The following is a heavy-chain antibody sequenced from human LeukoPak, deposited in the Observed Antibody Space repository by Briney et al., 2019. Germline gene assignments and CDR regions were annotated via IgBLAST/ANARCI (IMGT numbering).Heavy chain of an antibody. V-gene: IGHV3-23*01. CDR1: GFTFSSYA. CDR3: ARDSLWVPIDETTPDAFDI. CDR2: ISGSGGST. J-gene: IGHJ3*02. Sequence: QPGGSLRLSCAASGFTFSSYAMSWVRQAPGKGLEWVSGISGSGGSTYYADSVKGRFTISRDTSKNTLYLQMNSLRAEDTAVYYCARDSLWVPIDETTPDAFDIWGQGTMVAVSS. D-gene: IGHD4-17*01.